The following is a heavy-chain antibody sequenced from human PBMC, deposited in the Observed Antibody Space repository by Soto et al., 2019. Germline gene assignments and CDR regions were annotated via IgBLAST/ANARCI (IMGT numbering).Heavy chain of an antibody. Sequence: SETLSLTCTVSGGPMTGYFWTWIRQSAGKGLEWIGHVYNSGNTDYNPSLASRITMAVDTSKREFSLKVKSVTAADTAVYYCARTHWVSGTEYWGQGTLVTVSS. CDR2: VYNSGNT. CDR1: GGPMTGYF. D-gene: IGHD6-19*01. CDR3: ARTHWVSGTEY. J-gene: IGHJ4*02. V-gene: IGHV4-4*07.